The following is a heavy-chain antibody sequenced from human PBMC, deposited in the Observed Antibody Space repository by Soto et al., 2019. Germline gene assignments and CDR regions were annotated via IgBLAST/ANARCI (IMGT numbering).Heavy chain of an antibody. J-gene: IGHJ5*02. D-gene: IGHD3-16*01. CDR3: ARGGDQEDYNWFDP. CDR2: INPNSGGT. CDR1: GYTFTGYY. Sequence: ASVKVSCKTSGYTFTGYYMHWVRQAPGQGLEWMGWINPNSGGTNYAQKCQGWVTMTRDTSISTAYMELSRLRSDDTAVYYCARGGDQEDYNWFDPWGQGTLVTVSS. V-gene: IGHV1-2*04.